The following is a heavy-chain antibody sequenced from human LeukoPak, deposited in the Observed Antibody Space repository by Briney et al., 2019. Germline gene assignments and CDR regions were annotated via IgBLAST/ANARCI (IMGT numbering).Heavy chain of an antibody. V-gene: IGHV3-64*01. Sequence: GGSLRLSCAASGFTFSDYAMHWVRQAPGRGLTFVSSITNNGGGTYYANSVRGRFIVSRDNSKNTLYLQLDSLGVDDMAVYFCVKGGFGWCGEPPSHWGQGILVTVSS. J-gene: IGHJ4*02. CDR2: ITNNGGGT. CDR1: GFTFSDYA. CDR3: VKGGFGWCGEPPSH. D-gene: IGHD3-10*01.